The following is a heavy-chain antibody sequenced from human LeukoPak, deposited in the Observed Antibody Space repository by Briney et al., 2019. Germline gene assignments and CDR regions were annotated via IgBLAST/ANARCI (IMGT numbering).Heavy chain of an antibody. D-gene: IGHD6-13*01. CDR3: ARGDRSGWYGYFDY. V-gene: IGHV1-69*05. CDR2: MIPLFGAT. Sequence: SVKVSCKASGGTFSSYAISWVRQAPGQGLEWMGGMIPLFGATNHAQKFQGRVTITTDESMSTAYMELSSLRSDDTAVYYCARGDRSGWYGYFDYWGQGTLVTVSS. J-gene: IGHJ4*02. CDR1: GGTFSSYA.